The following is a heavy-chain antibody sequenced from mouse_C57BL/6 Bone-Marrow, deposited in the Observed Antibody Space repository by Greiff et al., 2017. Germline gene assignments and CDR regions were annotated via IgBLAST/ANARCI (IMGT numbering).Heavy chain of an antibody. J-gene: IGHJ3*01. Sequence: LQQPGAELVRPGSSVKLSCKASGYTFTSDWMDWVKQRPGQGLEWIGNIYPSDSETHYNPKFKGKATLTVDKSSSTAYMQLSSLTSEDSAVYYCARGELGFAYWGQGTLVTVSA. CDR1: GYTFTSDW. CDR3: ARGELGFAY. D-gene: IGHD4-1*01. V-gene: IGHV1-61*01. CDR2: IYPSDSET.